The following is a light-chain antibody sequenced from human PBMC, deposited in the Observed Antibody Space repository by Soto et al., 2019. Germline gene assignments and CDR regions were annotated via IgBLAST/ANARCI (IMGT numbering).Light chain of an antibody. Sequence: VLTQSPATLSLSPGDRATLSCMASQSVFGYLAWYQHKPGQAPRLLIYDAYKRATGVPARFSGSGSETDFTLIISSLEPEDFAVYYCQQRSDSPPLTFGGGTRVDIK. J-gene: IGKJ4*01. CDR3: QQRSDSPPLT. CDR2: DAY. CDR1: QSVFGY. V-gene: IGKV3-11*01.